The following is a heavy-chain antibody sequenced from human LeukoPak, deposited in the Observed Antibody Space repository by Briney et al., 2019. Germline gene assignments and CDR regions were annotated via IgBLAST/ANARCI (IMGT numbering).Heavy chain of an antibody. CDR1: GDSVSSNSAA. CDR2: TYYRSKWYN. J-gene: IGHJ4*02. CDR3: ARDLYSSGGPRGFDY. Sequence: SHTLSLTCAISGDSVSSNSAAWNWIRQSPSRGLEWLGRTYYRSKWYNDYAVSVKSRITINPDTSKNQFSLQLNSVTPEDTAAYYCARDLYSSGGPRGFDYWGQGTLVTVSS. D-gene: IGHD6-19*01. V-gene: IGHV6-1*01.